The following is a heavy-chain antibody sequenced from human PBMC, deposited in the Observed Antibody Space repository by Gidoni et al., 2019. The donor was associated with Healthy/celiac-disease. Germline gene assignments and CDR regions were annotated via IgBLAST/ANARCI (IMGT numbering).Heavy chain of an antibody. D-gene: IGHD3-3*01. CDR2: ISYDGSNK. CDR3: ARDTDYDFWSGYSDYYYGMDV. V-gene: IGHV3-30-3*01. J-gene: IGHJ6*02. CDR1: GFTFSSYA. Sequence: QVQLVESGGGVVQPGRSLRLSCAASGFTFSSYAMHWVRQAPGKGLEWVAVISYDGSNKYYADSVKGRFTISRDNSKNTLYLQMNSLRAEDTAVYYCARDTDYDFWSGYSDYYYGMDVWGQGTTVTVSS.